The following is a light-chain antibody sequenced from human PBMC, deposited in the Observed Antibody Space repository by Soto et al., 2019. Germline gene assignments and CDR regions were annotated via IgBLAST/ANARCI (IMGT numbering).Light chain of an antibody. J-gene: IGKJ5*01. Sequence: IQLTQSPSSLSASLGDRVTITCRASQTISNYLNWYQQKPGRAPELLVYATSSLQSGVPSRFTGSGSGTHFTLTISGLQPADFATYFCQQSYNTPITFGRGTRLEIK. CDR3: QQSYNTPIT. V-gene: IGKV1-39*01. CDR2: ATS. CDR1: QTISNY.